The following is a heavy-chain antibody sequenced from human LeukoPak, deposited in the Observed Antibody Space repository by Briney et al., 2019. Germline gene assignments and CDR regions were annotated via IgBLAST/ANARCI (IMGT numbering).Heavy chain of an antibody. CDR1: GFTFSSYA. CDR2: ISAGGGST. CDR3: AKAVVGVAAIVY. V-gene: IGHV3-23*01. J-gene: IGHJ4*02. Sequence: PGASLRLSCAASGFTFSSYAMTWVRQAPGKGLEWVSGISAGGGSTYYADSVKGRFTISRDNSKNTLYLQMNSLRAGDTAIYYCAKAVVGVAAIVYWGQGTLVTVSS. D-gene: IGHD2-15*01.